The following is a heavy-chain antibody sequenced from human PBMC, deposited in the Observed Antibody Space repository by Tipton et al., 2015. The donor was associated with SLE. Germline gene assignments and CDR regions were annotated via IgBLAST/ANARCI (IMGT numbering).Heavy chain of an antibody. J-gene: IGHJ4*02. CDR3: ARGRTSWSDFDY. CDR2: IYYSGST. V-gene: IGHV4-30-4*01. Sequence: LRLSCTVSGGSISSGDYYWSWIRQPPGKGLEWIGYIYYSGSTYYNPSLKSRVTISVDTSKNQFSLKLSSVTAADTAVYYCARGRTSWSDFDYWGQGTLVTVSS. D-gene: IGHD3-3*01. CDR1: GGSISSGDYY.